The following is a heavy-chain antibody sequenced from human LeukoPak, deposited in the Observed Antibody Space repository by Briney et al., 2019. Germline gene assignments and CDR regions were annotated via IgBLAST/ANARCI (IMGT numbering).Heavy chain of an antibody. J-gene: IGHJ3*02. D-gene: IGHD3-3*01. CDR1: AYTFTSYD. CDR3: GRVRDSTIFGVVISPNDAFDI. Sequence: ASVKVSCKASAYTFTSYDINWVRQATGQGLEWMGWMNPNSGNTDYAQKFQGRVTITRNTSISTAYMELSSLRSEDTAVYYCGRVRDSTIFGVVISPNDAFDIWGQGTMVTVSS. CDR2: MNPNSGNT. V-gene: IGHV1-8*03.